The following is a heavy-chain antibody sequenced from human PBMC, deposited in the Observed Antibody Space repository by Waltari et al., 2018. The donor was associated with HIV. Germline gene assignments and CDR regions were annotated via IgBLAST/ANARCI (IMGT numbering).Heavy chain of an antibody. D-gene: IGHD3-3*01. CDR3: ARDKAHNDVWSGYVS. Sequence: VQLVQSGAEVKTPGPSVKLPCKSSGVTVSSYAVRWVRQAPGQGLEWLGGISPLFGTVHDAHKFQGRVTVTADVSTSTVYMVLSSLRSEDTAVYYCARDKAHNDVWSGYVSWGQGTLVTVSS. CDR1: GVTVSSYA. CDR2: ISPLFGTV. V-gene: IGHV1-69*12. J-gene: IGHJ5*02.